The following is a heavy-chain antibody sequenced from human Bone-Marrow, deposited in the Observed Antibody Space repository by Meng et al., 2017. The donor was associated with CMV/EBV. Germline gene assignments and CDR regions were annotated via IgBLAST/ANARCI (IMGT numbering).Heavy chain of an antibody. J-gene: IGHJ4*02. CDR3: ARGIAGSASDLDY. CDR2: INSDGSST. CDR1: GFTFGSYG. D-gene: IGHD6-13*01. Sequence: GESLKISCAASGFTFGSYGFHWVRQAPGKGLVWVSRINSDGSSTNYADSVKGRFTISRDNAKSTLYLQLNSLRAEDTALYYCARGIAGSASDLDYWGQGTLVTVPS. V-gene: IGHV3-74*01.